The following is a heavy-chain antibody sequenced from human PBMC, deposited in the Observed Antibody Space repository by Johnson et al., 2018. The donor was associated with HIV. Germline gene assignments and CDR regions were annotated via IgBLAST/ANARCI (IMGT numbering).Heavy chain of an antibody. J-gene: IGHJ3*02. D-gene: IGHD2-2*01. CDR2: ISYDGSNK. CDR1: GFTFSNYW. Sequence: VQLVESGGGLVQPGGSLRRSCAASGFTFSNYWMNWVRQATGKGLEWVAVISYDGSNKYYADSVKGRITISRDDSKNTQYLQINSLKTEDTSGYYCTTGVGIQLLFDAFDIWGQGTLVTVSS. V-gene: IGHV3-30-3*01. CDR3: TTGVGIQLLFDAFDI.